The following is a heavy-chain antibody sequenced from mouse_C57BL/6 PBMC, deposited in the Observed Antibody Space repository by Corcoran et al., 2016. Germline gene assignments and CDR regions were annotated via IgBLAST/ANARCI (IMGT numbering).Heavy chain of an antibody. Sequence: QIQLVQSGPELKKPGETVKISCKASGYTFTTYGMSWVKQAPGKGLKWMGWINTYSGVPTYADDFKGRFAFSLETSASTAYLQINNLKNEDTDTYFCARNYYDYGFDYWGQGTTLTVSS. CDR3: ARNYYDYGFDY. CDR2: INTYSGVP. V-gene: IGHV9-3*01. J-gene: IGHJ2*01. D-gene: IGHD2-4*01. CDR1: GYTFTTYG.